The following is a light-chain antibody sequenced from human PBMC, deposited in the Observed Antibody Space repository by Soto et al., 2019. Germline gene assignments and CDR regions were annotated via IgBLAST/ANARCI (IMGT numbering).Light chain of an antibody. CDR1: QSVYNNY. CDR3: QHYVLPPHS. Sequence: IGLTQSPGTLSLSPGERATLSCRASQSVYNNYLAWYQQKPGQTPRLLVNGASNRATGIPDRFSGGGSGTDFTLTIRSLEPEDLAVYSCQHYVLPPHSFGQGTRVEIK. CDR2: GAS. V-gene: IGKV3-20*01. J-gene: IGKJ2*01.